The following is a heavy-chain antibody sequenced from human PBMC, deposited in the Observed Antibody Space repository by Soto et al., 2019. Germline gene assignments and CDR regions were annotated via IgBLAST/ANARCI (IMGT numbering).Heavy chain of an antibody. CDR2: IIPILGIA. CDR1: GGTFSSYT. Sequence: QVQLVQSGAEVKKPGSSVKVSCKASGGTFSSYTISWVRQAPGQGLEWMGRIIPILGIANYAQKFQGRVTITADKSTSTAYMELSSLRSEDTAVYYCARGAPNQNWFDPWRQGTLVTVSS. J-gene: IGHJ5*02. CDR3: ARGAPNQNWFDP. V-gene: IGHV1-69*02.